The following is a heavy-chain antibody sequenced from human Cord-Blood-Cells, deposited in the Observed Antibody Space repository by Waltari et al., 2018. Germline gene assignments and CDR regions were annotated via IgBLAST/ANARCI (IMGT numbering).Heavy chain of an antibody. Sequence: QVQLVQSGAEVKKPGASVKVSCKASGYTFTSYDINWVRQATGQGLEWMGWMNPNSGNTGYAQKCQGRGTMTRNTSISTAYMGLSSLRSEDTAVYYCAREYSSSSRGYYYGMDVWGQGTTVTVSS. CDR2: MNPNSGNT. CDR3: AREYSSSSRGYYYGMDV. CDR1: GYTFTSYD. J-gene: IGHJ6*02. D-gene: IGHD6-6*01. V-gene: IGHV1-8*01.